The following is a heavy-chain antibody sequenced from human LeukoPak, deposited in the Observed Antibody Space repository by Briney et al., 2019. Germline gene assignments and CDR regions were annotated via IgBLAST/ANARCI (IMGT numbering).Heavy chain of an antibody. D-gene: IGHD1-26*01. J-gene: IGHJ3*01. V-gene: IGHV5-51*01. CDR2: IYPGDSGP. CDR1: GYSFTSYC. CDR3: GMSGDRVPLQDDVFDV. Sequence: GESLKISCKVSGYSFTSYCIGWVRQMPGKGLEWMGIIYPGDSGPTYSPSFQGQVTISDGKSINTAYLQWSSLQASDTAMYYCGMSGDRVPLQDDVFDVWGQGTMVTVST.